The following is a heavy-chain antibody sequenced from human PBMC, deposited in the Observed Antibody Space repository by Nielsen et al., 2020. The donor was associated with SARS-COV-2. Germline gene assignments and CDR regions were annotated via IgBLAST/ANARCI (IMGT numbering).Heavy chain of an antibody. J-gene: IGHJ6*02. D-gene: IGHD3-16*01. V-gene: IGHV3-7*03. CDR1: GFTFSSYW. CDR2: IKQDGSEK. CDR3: ARDRDYVRPDYYYYYGMDV. Sequence: GESLKISCAASGFTFSSYWMSWVRQAPGKGLEWVANIKQDGSEKYYVDSVKGRFTISRDNAKNSLYLQMNSLRAEDTAVYYCARDRDYVRPDYYYYYGMDVWGQGTTVTVSS.